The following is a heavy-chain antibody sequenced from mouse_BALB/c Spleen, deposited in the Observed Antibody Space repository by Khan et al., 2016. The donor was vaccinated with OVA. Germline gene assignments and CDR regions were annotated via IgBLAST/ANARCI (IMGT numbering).Heavy chain of an antibody. CDR3: AIDDYYGSAYRNLDHYALDY. Sequence: QIQLVQSGPELKKPGETVKISCKASGYTFTDYGMNWVKQAPGKGLKWMGWINPNTGESTFAEDFKGRFAFSLETSARTAYLQINNLKNEDTARYFCAIDDYYGSAYRNLDHYALDYWGQGTSVTVSS. V-gene: IGHV9-3*02. CDR2: INPNTGES. J-gene: IGHJ4*01. CDR1: GYTFTDYG. D-gene: IGHD1-1*01.